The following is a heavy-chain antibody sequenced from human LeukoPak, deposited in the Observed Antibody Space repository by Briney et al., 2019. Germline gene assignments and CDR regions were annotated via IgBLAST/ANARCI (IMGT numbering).Heavy chain of an antibody. V-gene: IGHV3-43D*04. D-gene: IGHD3-22*01. CDR3: AKDIGSGIVVGNYYFDY. CDR1: GFIFDDYA. CDR2: ISWDGGST. Sequence: GGSLRLSCAASGFIFDDYAMHWVRQAPGKGLEWVSLISWDGGSTYYADSVKGRFTISRDNSENFLYLQMNSLRAEDTALYYCAKDIGSGIVVGNYYFDYWGQGTLVTVSS. J-gene: IGHJ4*02.